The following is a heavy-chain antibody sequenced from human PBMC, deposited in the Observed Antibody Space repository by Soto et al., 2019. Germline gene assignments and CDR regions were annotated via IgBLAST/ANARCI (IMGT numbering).Heavy chain of an antibody. J-gene: IGHJ6*02. CDR2: IYYSGST. D-gene: IGHD3-10*01. Sequence: QVQLQESGPGLVKPSQTLSLTCTVSGGSISSGSYYWSWICQLPGKGLEWIGYIYYSGSTYYNPSLKSRVTISVDTSKNQFSLKLNSVTAAVTAVYYCATRTDYYYGSGSLGGMDVWGQGTTVTVSS. CDR3: ATRTDYYYGSGSLGGMDV. V-gene: IGHV4-31*03. CDR1: GGSISSGSYY.